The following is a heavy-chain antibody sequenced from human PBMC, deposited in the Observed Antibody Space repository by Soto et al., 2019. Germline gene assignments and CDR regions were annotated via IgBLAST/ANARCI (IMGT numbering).Heavy chain of an antibody. D-gene: IGHD1-1*01. CDR3: ARGRYGDY. Sequence: QVHLVQSGAEVKKPGASVKVSCKASGYTFTSYGITWVRQAPGQGLEWMGWISAHNGNTDYAQKLQGRVIVTRDTYTSTAYMELRSLISDDTAVYYCARGRYGDYWRQGALVTVSS. J-gene: IGHJ4*02. CDR2: ISAHNGNT. CDR1: GYTFTSYG. V-gene: IGHV1-18*01.